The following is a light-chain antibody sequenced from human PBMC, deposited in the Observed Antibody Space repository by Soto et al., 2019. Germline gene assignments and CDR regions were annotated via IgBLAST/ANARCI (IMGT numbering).Light chain of an antibody. CDR2: EVS. J-gene: IGLJ1*01. CDR1: SSDVGAYNY. CDR3: DSHAGSNAV. V-gene: IGLV2-8*01. Sequence: QSALTQPPSASGSPGQSVTIPCTGTSSDVGAYNYVSWYQQHAGKAPKLVVYEVSKRPSGVHDRFSGSKSGNTASLTVSGRQGEDDADYYCDSHAGSNAVFGTGTKLTVL.